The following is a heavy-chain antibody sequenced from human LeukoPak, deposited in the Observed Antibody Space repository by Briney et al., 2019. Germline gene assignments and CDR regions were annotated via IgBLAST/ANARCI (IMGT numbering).Heavy chain of an antibody. J-gene: IGHJ6*02. CDR3: TTPGYQLHKYYYNGIDV. CDR1: GYSFTSYW. D-gene: IGHD2-2*01. V-gene: IGHV5-51*01. Sequence: GASLKISCNGSGYSFTSYWIGWVRQMPGKGLEWMGVIYPADSDTRYSPSFQGQVTISVDKSITTAYLHWSTLKASDTAMYFCTTPGYQLHKYYYNGIDVWGQGTAVTVS. CDR2: IYPADSDT.